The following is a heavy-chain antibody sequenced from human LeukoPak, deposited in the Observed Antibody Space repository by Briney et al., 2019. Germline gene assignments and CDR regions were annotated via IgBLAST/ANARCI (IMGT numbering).Heavy chain of an antibody. V-gene: IGHV1-2*02. D-gene: IGHD6-13*01. Sequence: ASVKVSCKASGYTFTSYYMHWVRQAPGQGLEWMGWINPNSGGTNYAQKFQGRVTMTRDTSISTAYMELSRLRSDDTAVYYCARSPYSRGPPDDYWGQGTLVTVPS. J-gene: IGHJ4*02. CDR3: ARSPYSRGPPDDY. CDR1: GYTFTSYY. CDR2: INPNSGGT.